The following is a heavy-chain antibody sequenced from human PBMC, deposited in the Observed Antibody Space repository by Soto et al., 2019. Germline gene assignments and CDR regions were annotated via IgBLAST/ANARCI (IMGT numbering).Heavy chain of an antibody. CDR1: GYTFTSYY. V-gene: IGHV1-46*01. Sequence: GASVKVSCKASGYTFTSYYMHWVRQAPGQGLEWMGIINPSGGSTSYAQKFQGRVTMTRDTSTSTVYMELSSLRSEDTAVYYCATSKNIPKSVIGYCSGGSCYGGNYWGQGTLVTVSS. CDR2: INPSGGST. D-gene: IGHD2-15*01. CDR3: ATSKNIPKSVIGYCSGGSCYGGNY. J-gene: IGHJ4*02.